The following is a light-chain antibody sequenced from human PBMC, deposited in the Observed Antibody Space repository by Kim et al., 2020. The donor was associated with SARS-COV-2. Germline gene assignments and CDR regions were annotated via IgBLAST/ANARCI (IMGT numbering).Light chain of an antibody. CDR3: QQHNSYWT. Sequence: SASVGDRVTITCRASQSICNSLAWYQQKPGKAPKLLIYKASSLEGGGPSRFSGSGSGTEFSLTISSLQPDEFATYYCQQHNSYWTFGQGTKMDIK. CDR2: KAS. J-gene: IGKJ1*01. CDR1: QSICNS. V-gene: IGKV1-5*03.